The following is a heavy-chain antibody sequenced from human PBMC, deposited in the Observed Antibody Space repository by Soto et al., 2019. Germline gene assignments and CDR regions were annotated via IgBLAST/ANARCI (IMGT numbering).Heavy chain of an antibody. CDR3: ASFYDSSGYYSNYAFDI. D-gene: IGHD3-22*01. CDR1: VGTFSSYA. J-gene: IGHJ3*02. CDR2: IIPIFGTA. Sequence: SVKVSCKASVGTFSSYAISWVRQAPGQGLEWMGGIIPIFGTANYAQKFQGRVTITADESTSTAYMELSSLRSEDTAVYYCASFYDSSGYYSNYAFDIWGQGTMVTVSS. V-gene: IGHV1-69*13.